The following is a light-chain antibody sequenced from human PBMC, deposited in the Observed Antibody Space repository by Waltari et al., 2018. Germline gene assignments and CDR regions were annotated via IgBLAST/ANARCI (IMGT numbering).Light chain of an antibody. CDR1: QTFSGNY. J-gene: IGKJ1*01. CDR2: DAS. CDR3: QLYSPSSEWT. Sequence: MVLTQSPGTLSLSPGERASLSCRASQTFSGNYLAWYQQKPGQAPRLLIYDASTRATGIPERFSGGWSGTDFTLSIRRLEPEDFAVYYCQLYSPSSEWTFGQGTRVEI. V-gene: IGKV3-20*01.